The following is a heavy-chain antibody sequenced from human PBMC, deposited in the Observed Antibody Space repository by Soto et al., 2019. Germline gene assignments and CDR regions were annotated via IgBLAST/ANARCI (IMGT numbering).Heavy chain of an antibody. CDR2: IYHSGST. CDR3: ASSYYDSSGSALRD. Sequence: QLQLQESGSGLVKPSQTLSLTCAVSGGSISSGGYSWSWIRQPPGKGLEWIGYIYHSGSTYYNPSLKSRVTRSVDRCKNQSARKLSSVTAADTAVYSCASSYYDSSGSALRDWGQGTLVTVSS. J-gene: IGHJ1*01. V-gene: IGHV4-30-2*01. CDR1: GGSISSGGYS. D-gene: IGHD3-22*01.